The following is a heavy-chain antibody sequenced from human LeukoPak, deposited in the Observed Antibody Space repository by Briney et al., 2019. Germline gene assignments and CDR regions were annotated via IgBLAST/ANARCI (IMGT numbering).Heavy chain of an antibody. D-gene: IGHD3-16*02. Sequence: PGGSLRLSCAASGFTFSNYAMSWVRQAPGKGLEWVSVIYSGGSTYYADSVKGRFTISRDNSKNTLYLQMNSLRAEDTAVYYCARYRTQTQSEIYYYYGMDVWGQGTTVTVSS. CDR3: ARYRTQTQSEIYYYYGMDV. CDR2: IYSGGST. CDR1: GFTFSNYA. J-gene: IGHJ6*02. V-gene: IGHV3-66*01.